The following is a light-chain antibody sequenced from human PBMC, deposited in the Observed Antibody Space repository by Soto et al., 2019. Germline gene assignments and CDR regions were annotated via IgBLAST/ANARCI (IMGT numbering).Light chain of an antibody. CDR1: QSVSSSY. V-gene: IGKV3-20*01. CDR2: GAS. J-gene: IGKJ1*01. CDR3: QQYGSSPWT. Sequence: EIVLTPSPGTLSLSPGERATLSCRARQSVSSSYLAWYQQKPGQAPRLLIYGASSSATGVPDTFSGRGSGTDFTLTISRLESEDFAVYYCQQYGSSPWTFGQGTKVDIK.